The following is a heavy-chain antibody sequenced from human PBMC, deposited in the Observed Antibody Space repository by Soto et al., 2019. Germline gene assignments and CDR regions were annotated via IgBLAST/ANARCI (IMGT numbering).Heavy chain of an antibody. Sequence: ASVKVSCKASGYTFTGYYMHWLRQAPGQGLEWMGWINPNSGGTNYAQKFQGWVTMTRDTSISTAYMELSRLRSDDTAVYYCARGSGYGDYYFDYWGQGTLVTVSS. CDR2: INPNSGGT. CDR1: GYTFTGYY. V-gene: IGHV1-2*04. CDR3: ARGSGYGDYYFDY. J-gene: IGHJ4*02. D-gene: IGHD5-12*01.